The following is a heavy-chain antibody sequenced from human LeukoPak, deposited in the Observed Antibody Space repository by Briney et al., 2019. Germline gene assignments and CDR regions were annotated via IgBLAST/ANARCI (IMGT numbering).Heavy chain of an antibody. J-gene: IGHJ4*02. Sequence: ASVKVSCKASGYTFTSYYMHWVRQAPGQGLEWMGIINPSGGSTSYAQKFQGRVTMTRDTSTSTVYMELSSLRSEDTAVYYCAKEIWPTVTIPGRTYFDYWGQGTLVTVSS. V-gene: IGHV1-46*01. CDR2: INPSGGST. CDR1: GYTFTSYY. D-gene: IGHD4-17*01. CDR3: AKEIWPTVTIPGRTYFDY.